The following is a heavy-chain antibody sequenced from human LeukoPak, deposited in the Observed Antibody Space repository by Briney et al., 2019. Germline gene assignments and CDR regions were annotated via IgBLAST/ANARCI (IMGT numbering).Heavy chain of an antibody. Sequence: GGSLRLSCAASGFTFSSYWMHWVRQAPGKGLVWVSRINSDGSSTSYADSVKGRFTVSRDNAKNSVYLQMNSLRADDTAIYYCARYHHYFDYWGQGTLVTVSS. CDR3: ARYHHYFDY. CDR2: INSDGSST. V-gene: IGHV3-74*01. CDR1: GFTFSSYW. J-gene: IGHJ4*02.